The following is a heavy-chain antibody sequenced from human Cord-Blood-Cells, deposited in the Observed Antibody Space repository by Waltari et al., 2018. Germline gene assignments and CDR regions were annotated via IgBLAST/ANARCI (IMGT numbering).Heavy chain of an antibody. CDR3: TTYFSSGSYYFDY. D-gene: IGHD1-26*01. CDR2: IKSKTDGGTT. J-gene: IGHJ4*02. Sequence: EVQLVESGGGLVKPGGSLRLSCAASGFTHSNAWMRGVRQAPGKGLEWVGRIKSKTDGGTTDYAAPVKGRFTISRDDSKNTLYLQMNSLKTEDTAVYYCTTYFSSGSYYFDYWGQGTLVTVSS. CDR1: GFTHSNAW. V-gene: IGHV3-15*01.